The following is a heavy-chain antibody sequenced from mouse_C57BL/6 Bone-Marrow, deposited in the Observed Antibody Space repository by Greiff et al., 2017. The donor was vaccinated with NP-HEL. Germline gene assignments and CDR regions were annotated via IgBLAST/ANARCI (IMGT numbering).Heavy chain of an antibody. D-gene: IGHD1-1*01. J-gene: IGHJ4*01. V-gene: IGHV5-4*01. CDR2: ISDGGSYT. CDR3: ARDATVVATDAMDY. Sequence: EVNLVESGGGLVKPGGSLKLSCAASGFTFSSYAMSWVRQTPEKRLEWVATISDGGSYTYYPDNVKGRFTISRDNAQNNLYLQMSHLKSEDTAMYYCARDATVVATDAMDYWGQGTSVTVSS. CDR1: GFTFSSYA.